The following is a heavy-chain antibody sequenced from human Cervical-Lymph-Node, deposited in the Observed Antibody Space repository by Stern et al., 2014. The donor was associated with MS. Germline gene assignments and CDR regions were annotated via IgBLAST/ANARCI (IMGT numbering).Heavy chain of an antibody. V-gene: IGHV4-31*03. Sequence: QVQLQESGPGLVTPSQTLSLTCTVSGASIKTIGYFWSWVRQPPGKGLEWIGFISHSGVTFYNETLKSRVTLSQDTSANQFSLRLTSVTAADTALYFCMRGDYWGRGILVAVSS. J-gene: IGHJ4*02. CDR2: ISHSGVT. CDR3: MRGDY. CDR1: GASIKTIGYF.